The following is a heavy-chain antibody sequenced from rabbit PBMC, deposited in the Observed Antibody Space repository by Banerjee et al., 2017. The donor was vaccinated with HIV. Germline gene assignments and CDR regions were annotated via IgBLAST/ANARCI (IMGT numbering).Heavy chain of an antibody. CDR1: GFSFSSSYY. CDR3: ARDAVAGGYGYGRLDL. D-gene: IGHD6-1*01. Sequence: QEQLVESGGGLVQPEGSLTLTCTASGFSFSSSYYMCWVRQAPGKGLEWIGCIYTGSGNTYYASWAKGRFTISKTSSTTVTLQMTSLTAADTATYFCARDAVAGGYGYGRLDLWGPGTLVTVS. V-gene: IGHV1S45*01. CDR2: IYTGSGNT. J-gene: IGHJ3*01.